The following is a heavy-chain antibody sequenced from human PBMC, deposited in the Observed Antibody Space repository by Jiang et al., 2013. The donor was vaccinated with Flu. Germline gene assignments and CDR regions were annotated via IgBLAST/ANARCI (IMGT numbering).Heavy chain of an antibody. V-gene: IGHV1-45*02. Sequence: QSGAEVKKTGSSVKISCKASGYTFTYRYLHWVRQAPGQGLEWMGWITPYNGNINYAQTFQDRITITRDTSLTAIYMELSSLRSDDTAMYYCARGPDSGSYADLDYWGQGTLVTVSS. CDR2: ITPYNGNI. CDR3: ARGPDSGSYADLDY. J-gene: IGHJ4*02. CDR1: GYTFTYRY. D-gene: IGHD1-26*01.